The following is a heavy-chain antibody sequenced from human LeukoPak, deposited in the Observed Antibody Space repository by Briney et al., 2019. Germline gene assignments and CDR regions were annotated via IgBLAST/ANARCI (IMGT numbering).Heavy chain of an antibody. CDR2: ISGSGGST. CDR1: GFTFSRYA. V-gene: IGHV3-23*01. CDR3: AKGLSTSYYSDFDY. J-gene: IGHJ4*02. Sequence: PGGSLRLSCAASGFTFSRYAMTWVRQGPGKGLEWVSAISGSGGSTYYADSVKGRFTISRDNFKKTLYLQMNSLRAEDTAVYYCAKGLSTSYYSDFDYWGQGTLVTVSS. D-gene: IGHD2-2*01.